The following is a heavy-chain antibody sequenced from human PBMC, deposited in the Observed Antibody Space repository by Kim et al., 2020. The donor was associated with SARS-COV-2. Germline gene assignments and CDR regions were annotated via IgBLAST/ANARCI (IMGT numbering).Heavy chain of an antibody. D-gene: IGHD2-15*01. Sequence: SETLSLTCAVYGGSFSGYYWSWIRQPPGKGLEWIGEINHSGSTNYNPSLKSRVTISVDTSKNQFSLKLSSVTAADTAVYYCARNSGTVVVVAATRGFDPWGQGTLVTVSS. CDR1: GGSFSGYY. V-gene: IGHV4-34*01. CDR2: INHSGST. J-gene: IGHJ5*02. CDR3: ARNSGTVVVVAATRGFDP.